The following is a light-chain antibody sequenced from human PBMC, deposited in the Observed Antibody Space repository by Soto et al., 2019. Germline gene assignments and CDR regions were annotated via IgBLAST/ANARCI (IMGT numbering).Light chain of an antibody. V-gene: IGKV1-39*01. J-gene: IGKJ4*01. Sequence: DIQMTQSPSSLSASVGDRVTITCRASQSMSTYLSWFQQKQGKAPKVLIYGASSLQSGVPSRFRGSGSGTDFTLTISSLQPEDVATYYCQQRYTTPLTFGAGTKVEIK. CDR2: GAS. CDR3: QQRYTTPLT. CDR1: QSMSTY.